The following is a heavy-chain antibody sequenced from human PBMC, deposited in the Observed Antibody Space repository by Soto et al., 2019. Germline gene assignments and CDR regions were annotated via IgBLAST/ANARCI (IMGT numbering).Heavy chain of an antibody. CDR1: GFTFSTYS. D-gene: IGHD2-2*02. CDR2: ISSRSDI. CDR3: AREYTAWPLAYGLDV. J-gene: IGHJ6*02. V-gene: IGHV3-21*01. Sequence: GGSLRLSCVGSGFTFSTYSINWVRQAPGKGLEWVSSISSRSDIYYADSVKGRFTISRDNAKNSVSLQMNSLRAEVTAVYYCAREYTAWPLAYGLDVWGQGTTVTVSS.